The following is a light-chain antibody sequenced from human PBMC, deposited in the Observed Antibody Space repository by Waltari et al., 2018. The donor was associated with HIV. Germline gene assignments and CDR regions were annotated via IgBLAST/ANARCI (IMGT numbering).Light chain of an antibody. J-gene: IGLJ1*01. CDR2: DDS. CDR3: QVWDGSIHPV. V-gene: IGLV3-21*02. Sequence: SFVLTQPPAVSAAPGQTAAVSCGGNNIGSKSVHWYQQKPGQAPVLVVHDDSDRPSGIPDRVFGTNSGNTATLTIRGVGVDDEADYYCQVWDGSIHPVFGSGTTVTVL. CDR1: NIGSKS.